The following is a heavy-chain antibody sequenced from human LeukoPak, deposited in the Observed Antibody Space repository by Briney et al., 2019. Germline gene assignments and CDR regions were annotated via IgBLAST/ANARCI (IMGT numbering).Heavy chain of an antibody. CDR2: IRYDGSNK. V-gene: IGHV3-30*02. CDR3: AKDITITIFGVVIIIDY. D-gene: IGHD3-3*01. CDR1: GFTFSSYG. J-gene: IGHJ4*02. Sequence: GGSLRLPCAASGFTFSSYGMHWVSQAPGKGLEWVTFIRYDGSNKYYADSVKGRFTISRDNSKNTLYLQMNSLRAEDTAVYYCAKDITITIFGVVIIIDYWGQGTLVTVSS.